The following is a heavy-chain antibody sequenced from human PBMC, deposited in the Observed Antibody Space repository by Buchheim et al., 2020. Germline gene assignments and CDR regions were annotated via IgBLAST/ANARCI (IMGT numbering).Heavy chain of an antibody. V-gene: IGHV5-51*01. J-gene: IGHJ6*02. CDR2: IYPGDSDS. CDR3: ARQRGLMDSAMDV. CDR1: GYSLTNYW. Sequence: EVQLVQSGAEVKKPGESLKISCKGSGYSLTNYWIGWVRQMPGKGLEWMGIIYPGDSDSKYSPSFQGQVTISVDKSITTAYPQWSSLKASDTAMYYCARQRGLMDSAMDVWGQGTT. D-gene: IGHD1-26*01.